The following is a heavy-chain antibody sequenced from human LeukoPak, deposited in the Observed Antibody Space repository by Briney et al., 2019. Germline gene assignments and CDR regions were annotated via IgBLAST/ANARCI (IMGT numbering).Heavy chain of an antibody. J-gene: IGHJ4*02. Sequence: PSETLSLTCTVSGGSISSGDYYWSWIRQPPGKGLEWIGYIYYSGSTYYNPSLKSRVTISVDTSKNQFSLKLSSVTAADTAVYYCTREGCGATSCYTNDYWGQGTLVTVSS. D-gene: IGHD2-2*02. CDR1: GGSISSGDYY. CDR2: IYYSGST. CDR3: TREGCGATSCYTNDY. V-gene: IGHV4-30-4*01.